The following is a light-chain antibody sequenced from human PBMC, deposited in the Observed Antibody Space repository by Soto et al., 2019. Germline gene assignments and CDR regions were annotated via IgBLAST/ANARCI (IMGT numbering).Light chain of an antibody. J-gene: IGKJ1*01. V-gene: IGKV1-5*03. Sequence: IQMPQSPSTLSASLGDRFTIACLASQSISSWLAWYQQKPGKAPKLLIYKASTLKSGVPSRFSGSGSGTEFTLTISSLQPDDFATYYCQHYNSYSEAFGQGTMVDVK. CDR3: QHYNSYSEA. CDR2: KAS. CDR1: QSISSW.